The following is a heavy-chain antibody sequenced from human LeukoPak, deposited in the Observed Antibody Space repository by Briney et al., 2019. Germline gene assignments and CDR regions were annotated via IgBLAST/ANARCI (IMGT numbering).Heavy chain of an antibody. J-gene: IGHJ4*02. CDR3: ARHADYGGYLDY. CDR1: DGSFSGHY. Sequence: PSETLSLTCAVYDGSFSGHYWSWIRQPPGKGLEWIGEINHSGSTNYNPSLKSRVTMSVDPSKNQFSLKLSSVTAADTAVYYCARHADYGGYLDYWGQGTLVTVSS. V-gene: IGHV4-34*01. CDR2: INHSGST. D-gene: IGHD4-23*01.